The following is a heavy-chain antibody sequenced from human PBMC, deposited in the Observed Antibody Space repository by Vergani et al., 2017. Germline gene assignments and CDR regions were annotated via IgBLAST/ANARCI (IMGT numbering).Heavy chain of an antibody. J-gene: IGHJ4*02. Sequence: EVQLLESGGGLVQPGGSLRLSCAASGFTFSSYAMSWVRQAPGKGLEWVSVIYSGGSSTYYADSVKGRFTISRYNSKNTLYLQMNSLRAEGTAVYYCAKDQCSSTSCYYFDYWGQGTLVTVSS. CDR3: AKDQCSSTSCYYFDY. CDR2: IYSGGSST. V-gene: IGHV3-23*03. CDR1: GFTFSSYA. D-gene: IGHD2-2*01.